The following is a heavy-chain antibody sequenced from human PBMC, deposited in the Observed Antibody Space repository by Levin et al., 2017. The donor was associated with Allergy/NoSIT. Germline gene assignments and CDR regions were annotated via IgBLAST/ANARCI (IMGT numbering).Heavy chain of an antibody. CDR3: ARDGQYYDFWSGSYKASSGS. CDR1: GFTFSGYD. J-gene: IGHJ3*01. CDR2: IWFDGSNK. Sequence: PGGSLRLSCAASGFTFSGYDMHWVRQAPGKGLEWVAVIWFDGSNKYYADSVQGRFTISRDNSKNTLYLQLNSLRAEDTAVYYCARDGQYYDFWSGSYKASSGSWGRGTMLTVSS. V-gene: IGHV3-33*01. D-gene: IGHD3-3*01.